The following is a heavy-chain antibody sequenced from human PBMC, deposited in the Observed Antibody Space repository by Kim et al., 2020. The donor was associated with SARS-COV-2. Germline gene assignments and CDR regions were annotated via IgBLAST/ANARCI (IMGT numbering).Heavy chain of an antibody. Sequence: GGSLRLSCAASGFTFSSYGMHWVRQAPGKGLEWVAVIWYDGSNKYYADSVKGRFTISRDNSKNTLYLQMNSLRAEDTAVYYCARGPAVLLWFGESFDYWGQGTLVTVSS. CDR3: ARGPAVLLWFGESFDY. J-gene: IGHJ4*02. V-gene: IGHV3-33*01. CDR1: GFTFSSYG. D-gene: IGHD3-10*01. CDR2: IWYDGSNK.